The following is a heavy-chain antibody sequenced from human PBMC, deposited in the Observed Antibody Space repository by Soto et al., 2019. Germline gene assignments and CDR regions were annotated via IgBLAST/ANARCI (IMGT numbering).Heavy chain of an antibody. CDR1: GFTFNSYA. CDR3: TKDTYGAVAGTHRFGP. J-gene: IGHJ5*02. V-gene: IGHV3-23*01. D-gene: IGHD6-19*01. CDR2: ISGSGSAT. Sequence: EVQLLESGGDLVQPGGSLRLSCEASGFTFNSYAMNWLRQTPGKRLEWVSGISGSGSATFYADSVKGRFTISRDNSKNTLYLQMNNLRTEDTALYYCTKDTYGAVAGTHRFGPRAQGTLVTVSS.